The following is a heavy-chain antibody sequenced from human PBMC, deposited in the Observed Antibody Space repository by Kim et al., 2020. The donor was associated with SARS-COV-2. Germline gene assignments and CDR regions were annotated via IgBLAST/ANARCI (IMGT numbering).Heavy chain of an antibody. CDR3: ARGYDSSGYRLDY. D-gene: IGHD3-22*01. CDR2: IYYSGST. J-gene: IGHJ4*02. Sequence: SETLSLTYTVSGGSISSGDYYWNWIRQPPGKGLEWIGYIYYSGSTYYNPSLKGRVTISIDTSKIQFSLKLSSVTAADTAVYYCARGYDSSGYRLDYWGQGTLVTVSS. CDR1: GGSISSGDYY. V-gene: IGHV4-30-4*01.